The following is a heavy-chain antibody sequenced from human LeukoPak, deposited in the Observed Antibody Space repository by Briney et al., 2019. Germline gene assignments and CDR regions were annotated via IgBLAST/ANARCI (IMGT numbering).Heavy chain of an antibody. CDR3: ASADSSSWYYYYYGMDV. V-gene: IGHV3-30-3*01. CDR2: ISYDGSNK. Sequence: GGSLRLSCAASGFTFSSYAMHWVRQAPGKGLEWVAVISYDGSNKYYADSVKGRFTISRDNSKNTLYLQMNSLRAEDTAVYYCASADSSSWYYYYYGMDVWGQGTTVTVSS. D-gene: IGHD6-13*01. CDR1: GFTFSSYA. J-gene: IGHJ6*02.